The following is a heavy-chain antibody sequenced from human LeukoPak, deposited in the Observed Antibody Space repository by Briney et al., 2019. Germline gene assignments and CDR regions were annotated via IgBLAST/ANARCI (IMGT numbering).Heavy chain of an antibody. D-gene: IGHD4-23*01. J-gene: IGHJ5*02. V-gene: IGHV3-7*04. CDR3: ARGDENSGDWFDP. Sequence: PGGSLRLSCAVSGFTFSSYWMSWVRQAPGKGLEWVANIKQDGSEKYYVDSVKGRFTISRDNAKNSLYLQMNSLRADDTAVFYCARGDENSGDWFDPWGQGTLVTVSS. CDR1: GFTFSSYW. CDR2: IKQDGSEK.